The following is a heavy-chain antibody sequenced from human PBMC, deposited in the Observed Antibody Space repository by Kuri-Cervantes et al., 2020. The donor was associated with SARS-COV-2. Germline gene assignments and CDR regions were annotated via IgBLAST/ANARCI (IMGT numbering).Heavy chain of an antibody. Sequence: GGSLRLSCAASGFIFSNYAMSWVRQAPGKGLEWVSTISHSGSTIHYADSVKGRFTISRDSSKNTLFLRMYSLRGDDTAIYYCAREGYRSGQDFDSWGQGALVTVSS. CDR2: ISHSGSTI. CDR1: GFIFSNYA. J-gene: IGHJ4*02. D-gene: IGHD6-19*01. V-gene: IGHV3-23*01. CDR3: AREGYRSGQDFDS.